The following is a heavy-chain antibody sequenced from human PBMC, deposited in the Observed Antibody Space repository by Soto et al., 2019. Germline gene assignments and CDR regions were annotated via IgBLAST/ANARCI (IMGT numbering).Heavy chain of an antibody. CDR2: ISSKTGYT. CDR1: GFSFGDYY. Sequence: HVHLVESGGGLVKPGGSLRLSCAASGFSFGDYYMSWIRQPPGKAPEWLSHISSKTGYTDYADSVKGRFSISRDDSMNSLYLEMRTLRVEDTAVYFCARVAGIAAAGPFDDWGRGILVVVSS. D-gene: IGHD6-13*01. CDR3: ARVAGIAAAGPFDD. J-gene: IGHJ4*02. V-gene: IGHV3-11*06.